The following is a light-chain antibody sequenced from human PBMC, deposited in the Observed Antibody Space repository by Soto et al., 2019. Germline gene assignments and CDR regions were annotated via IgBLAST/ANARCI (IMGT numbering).Light chain of an antibody. V-gene: IGKV3-20*01. CDR1: QSVTSNY. CDR2: GAS. Sequence: EIVFTQSPGTLSLSPGERATLSCRASQSVTSNYLAWYQQKPGQAPRLLIYGASSRATGIPDRFSGSGSGTHFTLTISRLEPEDFAVYYCQQYANSRWTFGQGTKVEIK. J-gene: IGKJ1*01. CDR3: QQYANSRWT.